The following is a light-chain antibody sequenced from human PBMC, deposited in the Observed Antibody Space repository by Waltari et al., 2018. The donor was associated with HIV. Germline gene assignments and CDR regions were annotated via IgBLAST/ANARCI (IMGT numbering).Light chain of an antibody. Sequence: QSALTQPASVSGSPGQSITISCTGTSSDAGSYNLVSWYEHHPGKAPKLIIYEVTKRPSGVSNRFSGSKSGNTASLTISGLQAEDEADYYCCSYAGSPTFVIFGGGTKLTVL. CDR1: SSDAGSYNL. J-gene: IGLJ2*01. CDR2: EVT. CDR3: CSYAGSPTFVI. V-gene: IGLV2-23*02.